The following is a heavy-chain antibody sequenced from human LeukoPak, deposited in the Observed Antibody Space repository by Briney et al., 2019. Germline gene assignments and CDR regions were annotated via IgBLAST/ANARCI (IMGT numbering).Heavy chain of an antibody. CDR2: ISSSSSYI. CDR3: ARQETVVTNHDAFDI. D-gene: IGHD4-23*01. J-gene: IGHJ3*02. V-gene: IGHV3-21*01. CDR1: GFTFSSYW. Sequence: GGSLRLSCAASGFTFSSYWMSWVRQAPGKGLEWVSSISSSSSYIYYADSVKGRFTISRDNAKNSLYLQMNSLRAEDTAVYYCARQETVVTNHDAFDIWGQGTMVTVSS.